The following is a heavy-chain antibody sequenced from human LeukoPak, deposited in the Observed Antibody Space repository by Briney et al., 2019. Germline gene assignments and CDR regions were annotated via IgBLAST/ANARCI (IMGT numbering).Heavy chain of an antibody. J-gene: IGHJ4*02. V-gene: IGHV1-46*01. D-gene: IGHD4/OR15-4a*01. CDR3: AREDGANNYHYKYFDY. Sequence: ASVKVSCKASGYTFSSYYIHWVRQAPGQGLEWMGTIYPSVDSATYAQKFKGRVTVTRNTSTSTVYMELSSLRSEDTAVYHCAREDGANNYHYKYFDYWGQGTLVTVSS. CDR2: IYPSVDSA. CDR1: GYTFSSYY.